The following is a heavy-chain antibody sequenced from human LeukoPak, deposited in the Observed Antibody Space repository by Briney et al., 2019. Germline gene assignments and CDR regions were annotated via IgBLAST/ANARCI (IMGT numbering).Heavy chain of an antibody. CDR2: ISGSGGST. V-gene: IGHV3-23*01. Sequence: GGSLRLSCAASGFTFSDYNMRWIRQAPGKGLEWVSAISGSGGSTYYADSVKGRFTISRDNSKNTLYLQMNSLRPVDTAVYYCAKDDLAYYDSSGCQDYWGQGTLVTVSS. D-gene: IGHD3-22*01. CDR1: GFTFSDYN. CDR3: AKDDLAYYDSSGCQDY. J-gene: IGHJ4*02.